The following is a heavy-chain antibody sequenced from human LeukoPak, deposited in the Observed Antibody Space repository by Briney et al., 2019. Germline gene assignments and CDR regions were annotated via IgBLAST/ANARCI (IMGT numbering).Heavy chain of an antibody. D-gene: IGHD2-8*01. Sequence: PSGTLSLTCAVSGGSFSGYYWTWIRQSPGKGLEWIGEIIHSGRTNYSPSLESRVTLSVDTPNNQFSLKLNSVTAADTAVYYCARGTVLMHYATFDSWGQGTLVTVPS. CDR1: GGSFSGYY. J-gene: IGHJ4*02. V-gene: IGHV4-34*12. CDR3: ARGTVLMHYATFDS. CDR2: IIHSGRT.